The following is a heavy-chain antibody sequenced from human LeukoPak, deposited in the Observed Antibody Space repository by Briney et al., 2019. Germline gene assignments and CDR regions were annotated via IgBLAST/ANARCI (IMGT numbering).Heavy chain of an antibody. CDR2: ISDSGTTE. Sequence: PGGSLRLSCAASGFSLSSFQMNWVRQAPGKGLEWISYISDSGTTEYYADSVKGRFTISRDNAKNSLYLLMNSLTGEDTALYYCARDGTTNRYNWFDSWGQGTLVTVSS. CDR1: GFSLSSFQ. J-gene: IGHJ5*01. V-gene: IGHV3-48*03. D-gene: IGHD2-8*01. CDR3: ARDGTTNRYNWFDS.